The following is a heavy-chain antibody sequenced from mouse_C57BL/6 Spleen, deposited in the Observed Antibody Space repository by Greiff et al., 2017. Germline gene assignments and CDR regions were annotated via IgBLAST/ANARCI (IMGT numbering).Heavy chain of an antibody. V-gene: IGHV1-80*01. D-gene: IGHD2-3*01. J-gene: IGHJ4*01. CDR1: GYAFSSYW. Sequence: VQLKESGAELVKPGASVKISCKASGYAFSSYWMNWVKQRPGKGLEWIGQIYPGDGDTNYNGKFKGKATLTADKSSSTAYMQLSSLTSEDSAVYFCARPSDYDGYYVGAMDYWGQGTSVTVSS. CDR2: IYPGDGDT. CDR3: ARPSDYDGYYVGAMDY.